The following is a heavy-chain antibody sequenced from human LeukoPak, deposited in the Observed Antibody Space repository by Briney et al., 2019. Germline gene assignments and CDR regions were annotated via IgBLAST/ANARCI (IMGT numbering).Heavy chain of an antibody. D-gene: IGHD1-7*01. Sequence: PGGSLRLSCAASGFTFSDYYMGWIRQAPGKGLEWLSYIGGSGSMIFYADSVKGRFTISRNNAKNSLFLQMSSLRAEDTAVYYCGRDFGLIGTKRSFDLWGQGTMVTVSS. V-gene: IGHV3-11*01. CDR1: GFTFSDYY. CDR2: IGGSGSMI. CDR3: GRDFGLIGTKRSFDL. J-gene: IGHJ3*01.